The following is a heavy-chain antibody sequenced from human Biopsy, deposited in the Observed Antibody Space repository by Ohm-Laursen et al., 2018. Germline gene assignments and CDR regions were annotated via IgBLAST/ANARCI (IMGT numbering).Heavy chain of an antibody. V-gene: IGHV1-46*01. CDR2: INPGGNST. CDR3: ALASFDY. J-gene: IGHJ4*02. Sequence: ASVKVSCKASGYSFTSYYMHWVRQAPGQGLEWMGIINPGGNSTAYTQNFQGRVTMTWDTSTTTVYMELSSLRSEDTAVYYCALASFDYWGQGTLVTVSS. CDR1: GYSFTSYY.